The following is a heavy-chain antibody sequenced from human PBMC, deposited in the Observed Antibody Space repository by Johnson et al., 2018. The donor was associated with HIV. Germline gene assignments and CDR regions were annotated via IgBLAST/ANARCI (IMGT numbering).Heavy chain of an antibody. CDR1: GFTFSSHG. D-gene: IGHD4-23*01. CDR2: IWYDGSNR. CDR3: ARVSDNYGGNPAAWGAVDV. V-gene: IGHV3-33*01. Sequence: VQLVESGGGVVQPGRSLRLSCAASGFTFSSHGMHWVRQAPGKGLEWVAVIWYDGSNRYYADSVKGRFTISRDNSKNTLYLQMNSLRAEDTAVYYCARVSDNYGGNPAAWGAVDVWGQGTMVTVSS. J-gene: IGHJ3*01.